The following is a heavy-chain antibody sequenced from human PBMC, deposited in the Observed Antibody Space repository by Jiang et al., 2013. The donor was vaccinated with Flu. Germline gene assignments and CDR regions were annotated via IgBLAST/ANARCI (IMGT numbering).Heavy chain of an antibody. D-gene: IGHD6-13*01. J-gene: IGHJ4*02. Sequence: VQLVESGGGVVQPGRSLRLSCAASGFTFSSYAMHWVRQAPGKGLEWVAVISYDGSNKYYADSVKGRFTISRDNSKNTLYLQMNSLRAEDTAVYYCASAAAAGADYWGQGTLVTVSS. CDR1: GFTFSSYA. V-gene: IGHV3-30-3*01. CDR3: ASAAAAGADY. CDR2: ISYDGSNK.